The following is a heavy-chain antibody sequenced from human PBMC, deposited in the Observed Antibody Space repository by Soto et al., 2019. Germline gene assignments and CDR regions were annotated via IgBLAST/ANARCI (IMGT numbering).Heavy chain of an antibody. CDR3: ARSRGGYFGY. CDR1: GASISSYY. V-gene: IGHV4-59*01. CDR2: IYYYSGST. J-gene: IGHJ4*02. Sequence: QVQLQESGPGLVKPSETLSLTCTVSGASISSYYWSWIRQPPGKGLQWIGYIYYYSGSTNYNPSLKSRVTISVDMSKNQFSLKLSSMTAADTAVYYCARSRGGYFGYWGQGTLVTVSS. D-gene: IGHD3-22*01.